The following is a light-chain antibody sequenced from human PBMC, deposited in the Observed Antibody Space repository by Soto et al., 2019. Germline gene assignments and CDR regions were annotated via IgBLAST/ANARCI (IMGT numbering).Light chain of an antibody. CDR1: QDINSA. CDR3: QQFNSDLFT. V-gene: IGKV1-13*02. J-gene: IGKJ3*01. Sequence: AIQLTQSPSSLSASIGDRVTITCRASQDINSALAWYQQKPGKAPNLLIYDASSLESGVPSRFSGSGSGTDFTLTISSLQPEDFATYYCQQFNSDLFTFGPGTKVDVK. CDR2: DAS.